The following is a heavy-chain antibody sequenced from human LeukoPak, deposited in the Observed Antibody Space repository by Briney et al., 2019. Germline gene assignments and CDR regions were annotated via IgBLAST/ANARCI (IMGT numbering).Heavy chain of an antibody. V-gene: IGHV4-59*05. J-gene: IGHJ4*02. CDR3: ARHPVAVTRGANFDY. CDR1: GDSISSVY. Sequence: SETLSLTCTVSGDSISSVYWSWIRQPPGKGLEWIGSVYYSGTTYYNPSLKSRVTISVHTSSNQFSLNLTSVTAGDTAVYYCARHPVAVTRGANFDYWGQGTLVTVSS. D-gene: IGHD2-15*01. CDR2: VYYSGTT.